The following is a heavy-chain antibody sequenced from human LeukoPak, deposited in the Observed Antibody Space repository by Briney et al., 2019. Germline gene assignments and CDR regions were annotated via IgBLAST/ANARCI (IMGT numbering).Heavy chain of an antibody. CDR1: GFTFSDYY. D-gene: IGHD3-10*01. J-gene: IGHJ5*02. V-gene: IGHV3-11*01. Sequence: GGSLRLSCAASGFTFSDYYMSWIRQAPGKGLEWVSYISSSGSTIHYADSVKGRFTISRDNAKNSLYLQMNSLRAEDTAVYYCARVGVLLWFGELGAFDPWGQGTLVTVSS. CDR3: ARVGVLLWFGELGAFDP. CDR2: ISSSGSTI.